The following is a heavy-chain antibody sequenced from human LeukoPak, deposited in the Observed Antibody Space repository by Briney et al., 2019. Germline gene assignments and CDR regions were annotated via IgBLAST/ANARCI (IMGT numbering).Heavy chain of an antibody. CDR2: ISAYNGNT. CDR1: GYTFTSYG. Sequence: ASVKVSCKASGYTFTSYGISWVRQSPGQGLEWMRWISAYNGNTNYAQKLQGRVTMTTDTSTSTAYMELRGLRSDDTAVYYCARDRPISDSSGFGLDVWGQGTTVTVSS. V-gene: IGHV1-18*01. J-gene: IGHJ6*02. D-gene: IGHD3-22*01. CDR3: ARDRPISDSSGFGLDV.